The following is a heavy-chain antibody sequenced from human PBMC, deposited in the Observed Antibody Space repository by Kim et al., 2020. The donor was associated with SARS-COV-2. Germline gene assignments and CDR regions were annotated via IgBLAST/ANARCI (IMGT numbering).Heavy chain of an antibody. Sequence: GGSLRLSCAASGFTFSSYSMNWVRQAPGKGLEWVSSISSSSSYIYYADSVKGRFTISRDNAKNSLYLQMNSLRAEDTAVYYCAREPGTKPLRYFDPSYGMDVWGQGTTVTVSS. J-gene: IGHJ6*02. D-gene: IGHD3-9*01. CDR2: ISSSSSYI. CDR1: GFTFSSYS. CDR3: AREPGTKPLRYFDPSYGMDV. V-gene: IGHV3-21*01.